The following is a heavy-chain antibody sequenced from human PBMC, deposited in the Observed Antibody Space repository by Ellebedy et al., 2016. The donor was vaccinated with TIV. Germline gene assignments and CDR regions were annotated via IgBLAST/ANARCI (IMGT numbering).Heavy chain of an antibody. CDR1: GFTFSSYR. CDR3: AREGGNPRRGDASDI. CDR2: INNDGSSR. Sequence: GESLKISCAASGFTFSSYRMHWVRQAPGKGLVWVSHINNDGSSRSYADSVKGRFTISRDNAKNTLYLQMNSLRAEDTAVYYCAREGGNPRRGDASDIWGQGTMITVSS. J-gene: IGHJ3*02. D-gene: IGHD4-23*01. V-gene: IGHV3-74*01.